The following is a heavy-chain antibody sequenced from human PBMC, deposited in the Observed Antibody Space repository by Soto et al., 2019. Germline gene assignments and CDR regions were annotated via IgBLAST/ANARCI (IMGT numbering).Heavy chain of an antibody. D-gene: IGHD3-3*01. V-gene: IGHV4-59*01. CDR2: IYYSGST. CDR3: ARAASDDFWSGYPNWFDP. CDR1: GGSISSYY. J-gene: IGHJ5*02. Sequence: SETLSLTCTVSGGSISSYYWSWIRQPPGKGLEWIGYIYYSGSTNYNPSLKSRVTISVDTSKNQFSLKLSSVTAADTAVYYCARAASDDFWSGYPNWFDPWGQGTLVTVSS.